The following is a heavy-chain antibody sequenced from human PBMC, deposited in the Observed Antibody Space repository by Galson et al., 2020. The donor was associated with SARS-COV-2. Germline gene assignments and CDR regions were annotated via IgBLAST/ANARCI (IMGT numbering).Heavy chain of an antibody. CDR2: IDYTGST. CDR3: AREGAYGLLGPHLWVSFWFDP. Sequence: SETLSLTCTVSGGSINSGGYNWSWIRQHPGKGLEWIGYIDYTGSTYYNPSLKDRLTMSVDTSKNQFSLRLSYVTAADTAVYYCAREGAYGLLGPHLWVSFWFDPWGQGTLVTVSS. J-gene: IGHJ5*02. V-gene: IGHV4-31*03. CDR1: GGSINSGGYN. D-gene: IGHD3-3*02.